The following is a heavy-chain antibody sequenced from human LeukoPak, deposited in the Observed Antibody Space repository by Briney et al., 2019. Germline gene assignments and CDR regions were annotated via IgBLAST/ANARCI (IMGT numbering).Heavy chain of an antibody. CDR1: GFTFSDYY. V-gene: IGHV3-11*05. CDR2: ISSSSSYT. J-gene: IGHJ4*02. D-gene: IGHD5-18*01. Sequence: GGSLRLSCAASGFTFSDYYMSWIRQAPGKGLEWVSYISSSSSYTNYADSVKGRFTISRDNAKNSLYLQMNSLRAEDTALYYCAKDRGYSYGYGCDYWGQGTLVTVSS. CDR3: AKDRGYSYGYGCDY.